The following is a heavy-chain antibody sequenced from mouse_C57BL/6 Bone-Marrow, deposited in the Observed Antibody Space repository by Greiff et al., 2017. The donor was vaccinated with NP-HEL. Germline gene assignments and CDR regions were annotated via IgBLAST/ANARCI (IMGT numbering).Heavy chain of an antibody. J-gene: IGHJ4*01. CDR1: GFNIKNTY. V-gene: IGHV14-3*01. CDR3: AIYYYGSSPYYAMDY. Sequence: VQLQQSVAELVRPGASVKLSCTASGFNIKNTYMHWVKQRPEQGLEWIGRIDPANGNTKYAPKFQGKATITADTSSNTAYLQLSSLTSEDTAIYFCAIYYYGSSPYYAMDYWGQGTSVTVSS. D-gene: IGHD1-1*01. CDR2: IDPANGNT.